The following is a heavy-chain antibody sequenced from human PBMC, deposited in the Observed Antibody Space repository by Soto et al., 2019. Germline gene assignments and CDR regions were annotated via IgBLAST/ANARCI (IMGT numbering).Heavy chain of an antibody. Sequence: EVQLVESGGGLVQPGGSLRFSCAASVFTFSTYRMSWVRQAPGKGLECVANINADGSAKHYVDSVKGRFTISRDNSKNSLYLQMNNLRAEDTAVYYCGRWNYAFDIWGQGTMVTVSS. D-gene: IGHD1-7*01. CDR1: VFTFSTYR. CDR3: GRWNYAFDI. J-gene: IGHJ3*02. V-gene: IGHV3-7*01. CDR2: INADGSAK.